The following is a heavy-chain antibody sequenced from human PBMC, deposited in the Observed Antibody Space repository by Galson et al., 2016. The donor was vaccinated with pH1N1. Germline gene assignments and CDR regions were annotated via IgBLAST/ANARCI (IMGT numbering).Heavy chain of an antibody. D-gene: IGHD2-2*01. CDR2: FNPETGET. J-gene: IGHJ6*03. CDR3: ATGYRCTRTNCYGYYYHYMVV. Sequence: SVKVSCKASGYTFTAHYIHWVRQAPGKGLEWMGGFNPETGETMYAQNFQGRIIMTEDIPTETAYMEMTNLRSDDTAVYYCATGYRCTRTNCYGYYYHYMVVWGRGAAITVSS. CDR1: GYTFTAHY. V-gene: IGHV1-24*01.